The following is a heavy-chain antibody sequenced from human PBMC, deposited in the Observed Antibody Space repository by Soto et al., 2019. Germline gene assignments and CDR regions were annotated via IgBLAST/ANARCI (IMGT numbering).Heavy chain of an antibody. J-gene: IGHJ3*02. D-gene: IGHD3-22*01. V-gene: IGHV1-69*13. Sequence: SVKVSCKASGGTFSSYAISWVRQAPGQGLEWMGGIIPIFGTANYAQKFQGRVTITADESTSTAYMELSSLRSEDTAVYYCARDRETSSGYYSLDAFDIWGQGTMVTVSS. CDR3: ARDRETSSGYYSLDAFDI. CDR2: IIPIFGTA. CDR1: GGTFSSYA.